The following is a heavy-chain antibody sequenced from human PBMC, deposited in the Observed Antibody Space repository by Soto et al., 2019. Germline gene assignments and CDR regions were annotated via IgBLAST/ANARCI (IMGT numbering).Heavy chain of an antibody. J-gene: IGHJ5*02. CDR1: GGSISSGGYY. Sequence: QVQLQESGPGLVKPSQTLSLTCTVSGGSISSGGYYWNWIRKHPGKGLEWIGYIYYSGSTYYNPSLKCRVSISVDTSKNHCSLQLTSVTAADTAVYYCARSVFPWGRGTLVTVSS. CDR2: IYYSGST. CDR3: ARSVFP. V-gene: IGHV4-31*03.